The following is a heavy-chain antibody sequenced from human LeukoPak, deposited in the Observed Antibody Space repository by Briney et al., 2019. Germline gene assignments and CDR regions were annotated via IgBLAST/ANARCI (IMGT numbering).Heavy chain of an antibody. D-gene: IGHD2-21*02. CDR3: ARVFLKAYCGGDCYGHYFDY. J-gene: IGHJ4*02. CDR2: INPNSGGT. V-gene: IGHV1-2*02. Sequence: ASVKVSCKASGYTFTGYYMHWVRQAPGQGLEWMGWINPNSGGTNYAQKFQGRVTMTRDTSISTAYMELSRLRSDDTAAYYCARVFLKAYCGGDCYGHYFDYWGQGTLVTVSS. CDR1: GYTFTGYY.